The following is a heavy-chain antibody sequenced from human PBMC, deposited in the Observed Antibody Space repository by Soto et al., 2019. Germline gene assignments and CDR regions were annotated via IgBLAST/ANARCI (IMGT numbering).Heavy chain of an antibody. Sequence: QVQLQESGPGLVRPSQTLSLTCSVSGASIYNGGYFWSWIRQSPGKGLEWIGHIHNSGSRHNNPTLKSPVTISADTSMNASPLALTAVTAADTAMYFCARGPNTERVDSWGLGILVTVSS. CDR3: ARGPNTERVDS. CDR2: IHNSGSR. J-gene: IGHJ4*02. V-gene: IGHV4-30-4*01. CDR1: GASIYNGGYF.